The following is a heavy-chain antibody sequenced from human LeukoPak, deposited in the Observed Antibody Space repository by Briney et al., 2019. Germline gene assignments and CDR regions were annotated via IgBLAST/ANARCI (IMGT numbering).Heavy chain of an antibody. CDR3: ARGLNWNYGWFDP. CDR2: ISSSSSYI. J-gene: IGHJ5*02. D-gene: IGHD1-7*01. V-gene: IGHV3-21*01. Sequence: GGSLRLSCAASGFTFSSYAMTWVRQAPGKGLEWVSCISSSSSYIYYADSVKGRSTISRDNAKNSLYLQMNSLRAEDTAVYYCARGLNWNYGWFDPWGQGTLVTVSS. CDR1: GFTFSSYA.